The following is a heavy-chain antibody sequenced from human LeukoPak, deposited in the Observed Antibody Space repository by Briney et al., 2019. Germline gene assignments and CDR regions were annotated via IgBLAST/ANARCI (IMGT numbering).Heavy chain of an antibody. CDR1: GYTFTSYD. J-gene: IGHJ6*03. D-gene: IGHD5-18*01. CDR2: MNPNSGNT. V-gene: IGHV1-8*03. Sequence: ASVKVSCKASGYTFTSYDINWVRQATGQGNEWMGWMNPNSGNTGYAQKFQGRVTITSNTSIRTAYMDLSSLRSEDTAVYYCARRSRGYSYGSYYYYMDVWGKGTTVTVSS. CDR3: ARRSRGYSYGSYYYYMDV.